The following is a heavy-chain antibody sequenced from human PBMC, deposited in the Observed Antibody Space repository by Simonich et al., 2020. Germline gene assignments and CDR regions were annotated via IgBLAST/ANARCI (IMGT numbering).Heavy chain of an antibody. CDR2: FSGSGGST. V-gene: IGHV3-23*01. J-gene: IGHJ3*02. D-gene: IGHD3-22*01. CDR3: AKDLGERITMIVVVIDAFDI. Sequence: GGGLVQPGGSLRLSCAASGFTFSSYDMSWVRQAPGKGLEWVSAFSGSGGSTYYADSVKGRFTISRDNSKNTLYLQMNSLRAEDTDVYYCAKDLGERITMIVVVIDAFDIWGQGTMVTVSS. CDR1: GFTFSSYD.